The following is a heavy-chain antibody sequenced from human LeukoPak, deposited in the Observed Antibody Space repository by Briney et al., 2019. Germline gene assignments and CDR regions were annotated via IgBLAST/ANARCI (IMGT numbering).Heavy chain of an antibody. CDR3: ARDYYDSSGYSYDAFDI. CDR2: IKQDGSEK. V-gene: IGHV3-7*03. Sequence: GGSLRLSCAASGFTFSSYWMSWVRQAPGKGLEWVANIKQDGSEKYYVDSVKGRFTISRDNAKNSLYLQMNSLRAEDTAVYYCARDYYDSSGYSYDAFDIWGQGRMVTVSS. J-gene: IGHJ3*02. CDR1: GFTFSSYW. D-gene: IGHD3-22*01.